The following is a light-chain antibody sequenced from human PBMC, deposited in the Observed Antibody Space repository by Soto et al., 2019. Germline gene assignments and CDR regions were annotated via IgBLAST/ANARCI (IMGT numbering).Light chain of an antibody. Sequence: DIVLTQSPGTVSVSPGERVSLSCRASQNFDTFLACYQQKPGQAPRLLMYDASHRATGIPARFSGSGSGTDFTLTITSLEPEDFGVYYCQQRNKWPLTFGAGTKV. CDR2: DAS. CDR3: QQRNKWPLT. CDR1: QNFDTF. V-gene: IGKV3-11*01. J-gene: IGKJ4*01.